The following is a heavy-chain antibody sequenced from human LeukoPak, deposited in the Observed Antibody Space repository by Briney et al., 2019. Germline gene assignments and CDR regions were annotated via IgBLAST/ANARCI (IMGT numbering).Heavy chain of an antibody. CDR3: AREGYSSGWSFDY. D-gene: IGHD6-19*01. J-gene: IGHJ4*02. CDR2: IYDGGNK. CDR1: GFTVRSNY. V-gene: IGHV3-66*02. Sequence: PGGYLRLSCAASGFTVRSNYMSWVRQAQGKGVEWVAVIYDGGNKYYADSGKGRFTISRKNSKNKLDLQMNSLRAEDTAVYYCAREGYSSGWSFDYWGQGTLVTVSS.